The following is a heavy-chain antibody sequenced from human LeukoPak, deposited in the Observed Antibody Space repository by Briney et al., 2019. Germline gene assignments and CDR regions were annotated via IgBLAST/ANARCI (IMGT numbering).Heavy chain of an antibody. Sequence: SETLSLTCTVSGESINPYYWNWIRQPAGKGLEWIGHIYKSGSTNYNPSLKSRVTMSLDTSKNQFSLKLRSVTAADTAVYFCARSFLGYMDVWGKGTTVTVSS. CDR2: IYKSGST. CDR3: ARSFLGYMDV. V-gene: IGHV4-4*07. CDR1: GESINPYY. J-gene: IGHJ6*04. D-gene: IGHD2/OR15-2a*01.